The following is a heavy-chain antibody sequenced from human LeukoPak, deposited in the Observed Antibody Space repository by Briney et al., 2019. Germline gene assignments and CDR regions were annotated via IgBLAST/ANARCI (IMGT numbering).Heavy chain of an antibody. CDR2: INNDVSST. V-gene: IGHV3-74*01. CDR3: ARGVATKSTVSDY. Sequence: GGSLRLSCAASGFTFSSYWMHWVRQAPGEGLVWVSRINNDVSSTSYADSVKGRFTISRDNAKNTLYLQMNSLRAEDTAVYYCARGVATKSTVSDYWGQGTLVTVSS. CDR1: GFTFSSYW. J-gene: IGHJ4*02. D-gene: IGHD5-12*01.